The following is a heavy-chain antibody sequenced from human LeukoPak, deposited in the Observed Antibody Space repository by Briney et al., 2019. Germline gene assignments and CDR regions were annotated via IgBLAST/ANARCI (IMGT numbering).Heavy chain of an antibody. V-gene: IGHV3-66*01. Sequence: QSGGSQRLSYAPSGFTLSSSYMGGVRRAPGRGVKWVSVLYTGGSAYYADSVKGRFTISRDNSKNTLYLQMNRLSAEDTAVYYCARGLAAAGSTFDYWGQGTLVTVSS. CDR3: ARGLAAAGSTFDY. CDR1: GFTLSSSY. J-gene: IGHJ4*02. D-gene: IGHD6-13*01. CDR2: LYTGGSA.